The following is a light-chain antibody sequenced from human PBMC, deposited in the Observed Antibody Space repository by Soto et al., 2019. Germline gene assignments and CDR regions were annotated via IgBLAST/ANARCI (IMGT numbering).Light chain of an antibody. V-gene: IGKV3-11*01. CDR2: DAS. Sequence: EIVLTQSPATLSLSPGERATLSCRASQSVSSYLAWYQQKPGQAPRLLIYDASNRATGIPARFSGSGSGTGFSLTISSLEPEDFAFYYCQQRSNWPPYTFGQGTKLEIK. J-gene: IGKJ2*01. CDR3: QQRSNWPPYT. CDR1: QSVSSY.